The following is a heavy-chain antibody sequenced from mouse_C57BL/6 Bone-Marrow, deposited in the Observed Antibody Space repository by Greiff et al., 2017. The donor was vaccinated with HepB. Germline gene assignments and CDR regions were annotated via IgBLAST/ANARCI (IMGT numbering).Heavy chain of an antibody. J-gene: IGHJ3*01. CDR2: INPNNGGT. Sequence: VQLKQSGPELVKPGASVKIPCKASGYTFTDYNMDWVKQSHGKSLEWIGDINPNNGGTIYNQKFKGKATLTVDKSSSTAYMELRSLTSEDTAVYYCARKGAPGFAYWGQGTLVTVSA. CDR1: GYTFTDYN. V-gene: IGHV1-18*01. CDR3: ARKGAPGFAY.